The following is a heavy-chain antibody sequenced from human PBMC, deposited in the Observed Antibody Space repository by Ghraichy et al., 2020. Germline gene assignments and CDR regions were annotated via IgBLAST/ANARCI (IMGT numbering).Heavy chain of an antibody. CDR1: GGSISSGGYY. CDR2: IYYSGST. Sequence: SETLSLTCTVSGGSISSGGYYWSWIRQHPGKGLEWIGYIYYSGSTYYNTSLKSRVTISVDTSKNQFSLKLSSVTAADTAVYYCARRGGYSYGYVGRSHYYYGMDVWGQGTTVTVSS. J-gene: IGHJ6*02. CDR3: ARRGGYSYGYVGRSHYYYGMDV. D-gene: IGHD5-18*01. V-gene: IGHV4-31*03.